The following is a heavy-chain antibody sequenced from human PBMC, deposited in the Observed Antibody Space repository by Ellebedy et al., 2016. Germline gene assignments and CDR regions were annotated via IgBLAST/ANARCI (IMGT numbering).Heavy chain of an antibody. CDR1: GFPFTSYS. CDR2: ISYSARSS. Sequence: GESLKISXAASGFPFTSYSMTWVRQAPGKGLEWVSTISYSARSSYYADSVKGRFTISRDNAKNSLYLQMNSLRAEDTAVYYCARATVVTGSDYWGQGTLVTVSS. V-gene: IGHV3-23*01. CDR3: ARATVVTGSDY. J-gene: IGHJ4*02. D-gene: IGHD4-23*01.